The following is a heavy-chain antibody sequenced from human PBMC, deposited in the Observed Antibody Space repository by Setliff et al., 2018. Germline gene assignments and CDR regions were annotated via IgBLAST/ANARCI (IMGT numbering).Heavy chain of an antibody. Sequence: KTSETLSLTCTVSGDSISSGDYFWSRIRQPPGKGLEWIAYIYHSGSAYYNPSLKSRVTMSVDTSKNQFSLHLTSVTAADTAVYYCAREVGTSTSSDAFDVWGQGMMVTVSS. CDR2: IYHSGSA. J-gene: IGHJ3*01. V-gene: IGHV4-30-4*08. CDR1: GDSISSGDYF. CDR3: AREVGTSTSSDAFDV. D-gene: IGHD1-26*01.